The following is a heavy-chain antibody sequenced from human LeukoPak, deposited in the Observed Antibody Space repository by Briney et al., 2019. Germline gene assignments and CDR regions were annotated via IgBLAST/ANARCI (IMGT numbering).Heavy chain of an antibody. V-gene: IGHV1-18*01. CDR2: ISAYNGNT. CDR3: ARDLRYYCSGGSCYSDY. Sequence: GESLKISCKGSGYSFTSYGISWVRQAPGQGLEWMGWISAYNGNTNYAQKLQGRVTMTTDTSTSTAYMELRSLRSDDTAVYYCARDLRYYCSGGSCYSDYWGQGTLVTVSS. J-gene: IGHJ4*02. D-gene: IGHD2-15*01. CDR1: GYSFTSYG.